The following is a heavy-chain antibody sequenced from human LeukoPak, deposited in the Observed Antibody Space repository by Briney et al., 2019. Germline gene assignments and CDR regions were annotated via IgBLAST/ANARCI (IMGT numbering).Heavy chain of an antibody. J-gene: IGHJ4*02. V-gene: IGHV4-59*08. D-gene: IGHD6-19*01. CDR3: ARHRYSSAWSVVDY. CDR1: GGSISTYY. CDR2: IYYSGST. Sequence: PSETLSLTCTVSGGSISTYYWSWIRQPPGKGLEWIGNIYYSGSTIYNPSLKSRVTISVDTSKNQFSLKLTAVTAADTAVYYCARHRYSSAWSVVDYWGQGTLVTVSS.